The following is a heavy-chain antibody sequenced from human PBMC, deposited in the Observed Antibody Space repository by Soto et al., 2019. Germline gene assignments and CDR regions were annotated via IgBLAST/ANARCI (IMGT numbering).Heavy chain of an antibody. V-gene: IGHV2-5*02. D-gene: IGHD2-15*01. CDR1: GFSLSTSGVG. CDR2: SYWDDDK. Sequence: QITLKESGPTLVKPTQTLTLTCTFSGFSLSTSGVGVGWIRQPPGKALEWLALSYWDDDKRYRPSLKSRLTISKDTSKHQVVLTMTNMDPVDTATYYCAHSLLPPRVTRGYYMDVWGKGTTVTVSS. CDR3: AHSLLPPRVTRGYYMDV. J-gene: IGHJ6*03.